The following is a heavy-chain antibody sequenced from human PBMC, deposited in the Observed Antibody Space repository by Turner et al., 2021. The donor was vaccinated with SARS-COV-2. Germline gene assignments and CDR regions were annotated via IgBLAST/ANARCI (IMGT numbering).Heavy chain of an antibody. D-gene: IGHD6-13*01. CDR3: ARVGVGGSSWPKDFDY. Sequence: QVQLVQSGAEVKKPGSSVKVSCKASGGTFSTYAITWVRQAPGQGVDWMGGIIPIFGTANYAQKFQGRVTITADESTSTAYMELSSLRSEDTAVYYCARVGVGGSSWPKDFDYWGQGTLVTVSS. CDR2: IIPIFGTA. V-gene: IGHV1-69*01. CDR1: GGTFSTYA. J-gene: IGHJ4*02.